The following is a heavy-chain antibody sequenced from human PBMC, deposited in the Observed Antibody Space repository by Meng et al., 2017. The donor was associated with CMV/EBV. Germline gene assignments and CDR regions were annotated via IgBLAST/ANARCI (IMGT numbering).Heavy chain of an antibody. J-gene: IGHJ4*02. CDR3: ARDEYDFWSGYSLLSDY. Sequence: GSLRLSCIVSGGSLSSSSYYWGWFRQPPGKGLEWIGSIYYSGSTYYNPSLKSRVTISVDTSKNQFSLKLSSVTAADTAVYYCARDEYDFWSGYSLLSDYWGQGTLVTVSS. D-gene: IGHD3-3*01. CDR1: GGSLSSSSYY. CDR2: IYYSGST. V-gene: IGHV4-39*07.